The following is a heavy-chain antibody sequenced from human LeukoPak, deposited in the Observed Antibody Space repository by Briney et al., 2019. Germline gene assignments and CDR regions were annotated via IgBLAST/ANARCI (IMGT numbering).Heavy chain of an antibody. V-gene: IGHV3-23*01. CDR1: GFTVSSNY. Sequence: GGSLRLSCAASGFTVSSNYMSWVRQAPGKGLEWVSTISSSGVITYYADSVKGRFTISRDNSENTLYLQMNSLSAEDTAVYFCAKDYGSGTYYAPSSSDYWGQGTLVTVSS. J-gene: IGHJ4*02. CDR2: ISSSGVIT. CDR3: AKDYGSGTYYAPSSSDY. D-gene: IGHD3-10*01.